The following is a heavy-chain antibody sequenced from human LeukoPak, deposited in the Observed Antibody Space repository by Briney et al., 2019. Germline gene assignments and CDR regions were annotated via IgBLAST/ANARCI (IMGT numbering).Heavy chain of an antibody. CDR2: IKQDGSEK. Sequence: GGSLRLSCAASGFTFSSYAMSWVRQAPGKGLEWVANIKQDGSEKYYVDSVKGRFTTSRDNAKNSLYLQMNSLRAEDTAVYYCARDGPGGYSGYSWGQGTLVTVSS. CDR1: GFTFSSYA. V-gene: IGHV3-7*03. J-gene: IGHJ4*02. CDR3: ARDGPGGYSGYS. D-gene: IGHD5-12*01.